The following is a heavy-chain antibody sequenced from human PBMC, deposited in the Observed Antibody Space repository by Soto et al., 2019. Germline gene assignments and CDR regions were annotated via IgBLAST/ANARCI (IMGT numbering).Heavy chain of an antibody. D-gene: IGHD1-20*01. CDR1: GFTFSSYW. CDR2: INSDGSST. CDR3: ARGRYNWNYFDS. J-gene: IGHJ4*02. Sequence: EVQLVESGGGLVQPGGSLRLSCAASGFTFSSYWMHWVRQVPGKGLVWVSRINSDGSSTSYADSVKGRFTIFRDNAKNTLYLQMNSLRAEDTAVYYCARGRYNWNYFDSWGQETLVTVSS. V-gene: IGHV3-74*01.